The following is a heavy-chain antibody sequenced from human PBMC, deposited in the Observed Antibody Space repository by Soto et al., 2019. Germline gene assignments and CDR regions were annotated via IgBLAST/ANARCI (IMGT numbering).Heavy chain of an antibody. CDR2: ISYDGSNK. J-gene: IGHJ4*02. D-gene: IGHD3-22*01. CDR1: GFTFSSYG. V-gene: IGHV3-30*18. Sequence: GGSLRLSCAASGFTFSSYGMHWVRQAPGKGLEWVAVISYDGSNKYYADSVKGRFTISRDNSKNTLYLQMNSLRAEDTAVYYCAKVLETYYYDSSGLTFDYWGQGTLVTVSS. CDR3: AKVLETYYYDSSGLTFDY.